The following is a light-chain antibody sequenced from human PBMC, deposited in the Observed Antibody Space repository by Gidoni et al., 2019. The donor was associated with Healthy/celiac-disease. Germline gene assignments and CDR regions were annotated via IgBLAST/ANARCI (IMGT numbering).Light chain of an antibody. CDR1: QSVSSY. Sequence: ETEFTQSTATLSLSPGERATLSCRASQSVSSYLAWYQQKPGQAPRLLIYDASSRATGIPTRFSGSGSGTDFTLTISSLETEDFAVYYCQQRSNWPPLTFGGGTKVEIK. V-gene: IGKV3-11*01. CDR3: QQRSNWPPLT. J-gene: IGKJ4*01. CDR2: DAS.